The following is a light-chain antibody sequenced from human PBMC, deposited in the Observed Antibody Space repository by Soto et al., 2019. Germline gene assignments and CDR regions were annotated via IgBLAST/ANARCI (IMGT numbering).Light chain of an antibody. CDR2: SAS. Sequence: EVVLTQSPGTLSLSPGERATLSCRASQSVSSSFVAWDQQKPGQAPRLLVHSASTGATGSPARFRGSGAGTEFTLTISSLQSEDFAVYYCQQYNSWPLTFGGGTKVDIK. CDR3: QQYNSWPLT. CDR1: QSVSSS. J-gene: IGKJ4*01. V-gene: IGKV3D-15*01.